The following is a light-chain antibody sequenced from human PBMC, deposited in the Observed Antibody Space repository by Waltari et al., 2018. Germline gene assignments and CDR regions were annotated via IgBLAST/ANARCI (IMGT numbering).Light chain of an antibody. J-gene: IGKJ1*01. V-gene: IGKV1-12*01. Sequence: DIRLTQSPSSVSASFGERVTITCRASQDIRTWLAWYQQKPGKAPRLLIYHASGLQSWVPSRFSGSGSGTDFTLTISTLQPEDFATYSCQQSGTFPPTFGPGTKVEI. CDR2: HAS. CDR1: QDIRTW. CDR3: QQSGTFPPT.